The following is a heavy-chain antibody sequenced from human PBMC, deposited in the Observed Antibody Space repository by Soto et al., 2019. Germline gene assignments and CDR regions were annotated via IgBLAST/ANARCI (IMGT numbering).Heavy chain of an antibody. D-gene: IGHD2-8*01. V-gene: IGHV3-33*01. CDR1: GFTFSSYG. J-gene: IGHJ6*03. CDR2: IWYDGSNK. Sequence: GGSLRLSCAASGFTFSSYGMHWVRQAPGKGLEWVAVIWYDGSNKYYADSVKGRFTISRDNSKNTLYLQMNSLRAEDTAVYYCARVLMARYYYYYYYMDVWGKGTTVTVSS. CDR3: ARVLMARYYYYYYYMDV.